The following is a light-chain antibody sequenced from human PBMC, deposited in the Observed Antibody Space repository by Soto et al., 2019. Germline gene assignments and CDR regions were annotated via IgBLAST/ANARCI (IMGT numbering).Light chain of an antibody. V-gene: IGLV2-23*02. Sequence: QSALTQPASVSGSPGQSITISCTGTSSDVGSHNLVSWYQQHTGQPPKLMIYEVSKRPLGVSARFSASTSGNTAYLTISGLQAGEEAEYYCCSYGGSRAVFGGGTQLTVL. J-gene: IGLJ7*01. CDR2: EVS. CDR3: CSYGGSRAV. CDR1: SSDVGSHNL.